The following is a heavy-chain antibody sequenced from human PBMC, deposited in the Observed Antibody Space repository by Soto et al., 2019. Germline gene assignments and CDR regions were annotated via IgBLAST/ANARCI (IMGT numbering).Heavy chain of an antibody. CDR2: IYYSGST. V-gene: IGHV4-59*04. Sequence: PSETLSLTCTVSGGSISSYYWSWIRQPPGKGLEWIGYIYYSGSTYYNPSLKSRVTISVDTSKNQFSLKLSSVTAADTAVYYRARPETLWFGELLPAYWGQGTLVTV. J-gene: IGHJ4*02. CDR3: ARPETLWFGELLPAY. CDR1: GGSISSYY. D-gene: IGHD3-10*01.